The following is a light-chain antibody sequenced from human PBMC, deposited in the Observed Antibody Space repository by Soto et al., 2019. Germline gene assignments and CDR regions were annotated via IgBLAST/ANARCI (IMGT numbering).Light chain of an antibody. Sequence: EIVLTQSRGTLSLSPGERATLSCMASQSVSTSFLAWFQQKPGQAPRLLIYGASSRATGIPDRFSGSGSGTDFTLTVSRLEPEDFAVYHCQQYETSPFTFGGGTKVDI. V-gene: IGKV3-20*01. CDR1: QSVSTSF. CDR3: QQYETSPFT. CDR2: GAS. J-gene: IGKJ4*01.